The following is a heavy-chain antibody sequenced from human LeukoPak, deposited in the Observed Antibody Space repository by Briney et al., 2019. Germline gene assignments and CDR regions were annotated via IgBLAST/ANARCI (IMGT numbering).Heavy chain of an antibody. CDR1: GFTFSDYY. D-gene: IGHD6-13*01. J-gene: IGHJ4*02. CDR3: ASSPRIAAAGLDY. CDR2: ISSSGSTI. V-gene: IGHV3-11*01. Sequence: GGSLRLSCAASGFTFSDYYMSWIRQAPGKGLEWVSYISSSGSTIYYADSVKGRFTISRDNAKNSLYPQMNSLRAEDTAVYYCASSPRIAAAGLDYWGQGTLVTVSS.